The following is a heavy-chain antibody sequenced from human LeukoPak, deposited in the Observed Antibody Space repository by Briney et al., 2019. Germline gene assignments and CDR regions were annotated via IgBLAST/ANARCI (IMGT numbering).Heavy chain of an antibody. Sequence: GGSLRLSCVASGFTFSNYVMHWVRQAPGKGLEWVALISYDGSNENYADSVKGRFTISRDNSKNTLNLQMNSLRAEDTAVYYCARVFRITKTTGMDVWGQGTTVTVSS. J-gene: IGHJ6*02. CDR3: ARVFRITKTTGMDV. V-gene: IGHV3-30-3*01. CDR1: GFTFSNYV. D-gene: IGHD3-10*01. CDR2: ISYDGSNE.